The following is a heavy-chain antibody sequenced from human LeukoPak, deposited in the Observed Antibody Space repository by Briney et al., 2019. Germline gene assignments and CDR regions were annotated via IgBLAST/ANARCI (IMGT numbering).Heavy chain of an antibody. V-gene: IGHV4-59*12. CDR2: ISYSGST. CDR3: AREGGPYRPLDY. CDR1: GGSITSDY. J-gene: IGHJ4*02. Sequence: SETLSLTCTVSGGSITSDYWSWIRQPPGKGLEWIGYISYSGSTSYDPSLKSRVTISGDSSKKQFSLKLSSVTAADTAVYYCAREGGPYRPLDYSGQGTLVTVAS.